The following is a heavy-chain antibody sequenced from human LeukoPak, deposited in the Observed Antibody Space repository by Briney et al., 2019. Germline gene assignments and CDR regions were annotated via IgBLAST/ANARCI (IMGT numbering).Heavy chain of an antibody. D-gene: IGHD4-17*01. CDR1: GGTFNNSA. Sequence: ASVNVSCKTSGGTFNNSAISWVRQAPGQGLEWLGGIMPLFGTAGYAQRFQGRVTITKDESTRTVYLELTSLTSDDTAVYYCARDVHGDYGSGWFDPWGQGTLVSVSS. CDR3: ARDVHGDYGSGWFDP. CDR2: IMPLFGTA. J-gene: IGHJ5*02. V-gene: IGHV1-69*05.